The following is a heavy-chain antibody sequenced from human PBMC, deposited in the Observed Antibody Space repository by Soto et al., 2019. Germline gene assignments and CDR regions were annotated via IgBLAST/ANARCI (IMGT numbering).Heavy chain of an antibody. J-gene: IGHJ4*02. CDR2: ISYDGSNK. D-gene: IGHD2-15*01. V-gene: IGHV3-30-3*01. Sequence: VQLVESGGGMVQPGRSLRLSCAASGFTFNSYAMHWVRQAPGKGREWVAVISYDGSNKYYADSVKGRFTISRDNSKNTLYLQMNSLRAEDTAVYYCARFKGCSGGSCYPYFDYWGQGTLVTVSS. CDR3: ARFKGCSGGSCYPYFDY. CDR1: GFTFNSYA.